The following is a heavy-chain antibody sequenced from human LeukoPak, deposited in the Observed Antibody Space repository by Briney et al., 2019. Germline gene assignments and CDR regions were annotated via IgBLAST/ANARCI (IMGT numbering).Heavy chain of an antibody. J-gene: IGHJ6*02. CDR2: ISYDGSNK. V-gene: IGHV3-30*18. Sequence: GGSLRLSCAASGFTFSSYGMHWVRQAPGKGLEWVAVISYDGSNKYYADSVKGRFTIPRDNSKNTLYLQMNSLRAEDTAVYYCAKGFLEWLWDSMDVWGQGTTVTVSS. CDR3: AKGFLEWLWDSMDV. CDR1: GFTFSSYG. D-gene: IGHD3-3*01.